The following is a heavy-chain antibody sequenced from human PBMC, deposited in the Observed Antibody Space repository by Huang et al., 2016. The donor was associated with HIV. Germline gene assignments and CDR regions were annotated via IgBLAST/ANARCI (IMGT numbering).Heavy chain of an antibody. CDR1: GYTFTNYA. V-gene: IGHV7-4-1*02. CDR3: ARGFSSWPNSDY. Sequence: QVQLVHSGSELKKPGASVKVSCKASGYTFTNYAMNWVRQAPGQGLEWMGWINTGRFVFSLDTSVSTAYLQISSLKAEDTAMYYCARGFSSWPNSDYWGQGTLVTVSS. J-gene: IGHJ4*02. D-gene: IGHD6-13*01. CDR2: IN.